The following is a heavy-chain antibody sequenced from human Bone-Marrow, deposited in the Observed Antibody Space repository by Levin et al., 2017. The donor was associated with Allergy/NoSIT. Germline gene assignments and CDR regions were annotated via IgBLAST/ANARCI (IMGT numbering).Heavy chain of an antibody. J-gene: IGHJ4*02. Sequence: RASETLSLTCTVSRGSISNYYWNWIRQPPGKGLEWIGYISYTESTNYSPALKSRVTISVDTSQNQFSLRLTSVTAADTAVYYCARGEYSTSELDFWGQGILITVSS. CDR2: ISYTEST. D-gene: IGHD6-6*01. CDR1: RGSISNYY. V-gene: IGHV4-59*01. CDR3: ARGEYSTSELDF.